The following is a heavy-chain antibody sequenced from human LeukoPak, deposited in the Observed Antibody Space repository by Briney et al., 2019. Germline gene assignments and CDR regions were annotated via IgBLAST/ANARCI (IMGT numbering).Heavy chain of an antibody. V-gene: IGHV1-69*01. D-gene: IGHD3-10*01. CDR2: IITNYGTT. Sequence: GSSVKVSCKASGGTFSNYAISWVRQAPGQGLEWMGGIITNYGTTNYAQKYQGRVTITADESTTTVYMELSSLRSEDTAVYYCARDPQYYSRGITYYSGMDVWGQGNTVTVSS. CDR3: ARDPQYYSRGITYYSGMDV. J-gene: IGHJ6*02. CDR1: GGTFSNYA.